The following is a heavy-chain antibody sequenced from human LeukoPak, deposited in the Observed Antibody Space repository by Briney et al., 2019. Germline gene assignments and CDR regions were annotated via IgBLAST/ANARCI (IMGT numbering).Heavy chain of an antibody. CDR1: GGTFSSYA. CDR2: IIPILGIA. V-gene: IGHV1-69*04. J-gene: IGHJ4*02. Sequence: ASVKVSCKASGGTFSSYAISWVRQAPGQGLEWMGRIIPILGIANYAQKFQGRVTITADKSTSTAYMELSSLRSEDTAVYYCAREGGYSYGFIDYWGQGTLVTVSS. CDR3: AREGGYSYGFIDY. D-gene: IGHD5-18*01.